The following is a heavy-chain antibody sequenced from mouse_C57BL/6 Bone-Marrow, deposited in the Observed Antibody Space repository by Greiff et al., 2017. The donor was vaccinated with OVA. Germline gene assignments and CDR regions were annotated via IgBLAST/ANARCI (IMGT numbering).Heavy chain of an antibody. CDR2: INPYNGGT. V-gene: IGHV1-19*01. Sequence: EVQLQQSGPVLVKPGASVKMSCKASGYTFTDYYMNWVKQSHGKSLEWIGVINPYNGGTSYNQKFKGKATLTVDKSSSTAYMELNSLTSEDSAVYYCARSGDYYGSRFVWGTGTTVTVSS. D-gene: IGHD1-1*01. CDR1: GYTFTDYY. J-gene: IGHJ1*03. CDR3: ARSGDYYGSRFV.